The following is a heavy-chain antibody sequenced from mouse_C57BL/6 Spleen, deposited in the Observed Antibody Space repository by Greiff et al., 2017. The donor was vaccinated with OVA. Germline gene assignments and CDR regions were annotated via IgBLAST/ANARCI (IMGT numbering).Heavy chain of an antibody. CDR1: GYAFTNYL. D-gene: IGHD1-1*01. J-gene: IGHJ4*01. CDR3: ARWGYGSSPMDY. CDR2: INPGSGGT. V-gene: IGHV1-54*01. Sequence: QVQLKESGAELVRPGTSVKVSCKASGYAFTNYLIEWVKQRPGQGLEWIGVINPGSGGTNYNEKFKGKATLTADKSSSTAYMQLSSLTSEDSAVYFCARWGYGSSPMDYWGQGTSVTVSS.